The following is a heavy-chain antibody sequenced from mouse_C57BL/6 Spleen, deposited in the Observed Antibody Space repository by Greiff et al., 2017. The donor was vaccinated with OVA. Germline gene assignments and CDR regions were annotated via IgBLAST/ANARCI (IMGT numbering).Heavy chain of an antibody. D-gene: IGHD2-4*01. CDR1: GFTFSDYY. J-gene: IGHJ2*01. Sequence: EVQLVESGGGLVQPGGSLKLSCAASGFTFSDYYMYWVRQTPEKRLEWVAYISNGGGSTYYTDTVKVRFTISRDNAKNTLYLQMSRLKSEDTAMYYCARRNYYDYDGGNYFDNWGQGTTLTVSS. V-gene: IGHV5-12*01. CDR2: ISNGGGST. CDR3: ARRNYYDYDGGNYFDN.